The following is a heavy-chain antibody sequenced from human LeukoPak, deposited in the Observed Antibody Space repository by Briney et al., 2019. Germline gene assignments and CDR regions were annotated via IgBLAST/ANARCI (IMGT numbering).Heavy chain of an antibody. CDR2: ISYDGSNK. CDR3: AKSDWFDP. J-gene: IGHJ5*02. V-gene: IGHV3-30*18. CDR1: GFTFSSYG. Sequence: PGRSLRLSCAASGFTFSSYGMHWVRQAPGKGLEWVAVISYDGSNKYYADSVKGRFTISRDNSKNTLYLQMNSLRAEVTAVYYCAKSDWFDPWGQGTLVTVSS.